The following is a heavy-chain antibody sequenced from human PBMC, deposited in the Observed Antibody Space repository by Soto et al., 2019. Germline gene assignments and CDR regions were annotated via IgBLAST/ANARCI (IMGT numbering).Heavy chain of an antibody. CDR1: GYYFTGYW. Sequence: PGESLKISCHASGYYFTGYWIGLVLQMPRKGLEWMGIIHPRDSDTKYSPSFQGHVTFSVDTSISTAFLQWNSLKASDSAIYYCARQHYDFWSGSDIGSSYFDFWGRGTQVTVSS. D-gene: IGHD3-3*01. CDR3: ARQHYDFWSGSDIGSSYFDF. J-gene: IGHJ2*01. CDR2: IHPRDSDT. V-gene: IGHV5-51*01.